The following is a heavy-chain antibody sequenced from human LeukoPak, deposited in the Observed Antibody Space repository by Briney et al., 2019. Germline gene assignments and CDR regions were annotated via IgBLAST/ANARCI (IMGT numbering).Heavy chain of an antibody. CDR2: IYYSGST. J-gene: IGHJ4*02. CDR3: ARNQLLPDY. CDR1: GGSISSYY. V-gene: IGHV4-59*12. D-gene: IGHD2-2*01. Sequence: NPSETLSLTCTVSGGSISSYYWSWIRQPPGKGLEWIGYIYYSGSTNYNPSLKSRVTISVDTSKNQFSLKLSSVTAADTAVYYCARNQLLPDYWGQGTLVTVSS.